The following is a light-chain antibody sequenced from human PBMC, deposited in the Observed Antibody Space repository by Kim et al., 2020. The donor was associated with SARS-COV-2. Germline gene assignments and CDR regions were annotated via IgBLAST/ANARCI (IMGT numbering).Light chain of an antibody. CDR2: EVN. Sequence: GQSVTISCTGTSSDIGNYNRVSWYQQAPGAAPKLIIYEVNNRPSGVPDRFSGSKSGNTASLTISGLQTEDEGDYYCSSHASNNTWVFGGGTQLTVL. V-gene: IGLV2-18*02. CDR1: SSDIGNYNR. CDR3: SSHASNNTWV. J-gene: IGLJ3*02.